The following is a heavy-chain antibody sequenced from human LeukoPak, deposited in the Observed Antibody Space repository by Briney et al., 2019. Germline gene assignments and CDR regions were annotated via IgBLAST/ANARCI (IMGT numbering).Heavy chain of an antibody. V-gene: IGHV4-59*01. CDR3: ALGPSWWYFDL. J-gene: IGHJ2*01. CDR2: IYYSGST. CDR1: GGSISSYY. Sequence: PSETLSLTCTVSGGSISSYYWSWVRQPPEKGLEWIGYIYYSGSTNYNPSLKSRVTISVDTSKNQFSLKLSSVTAADTAVYYCALGPSWWYFDLWGRGTLVTVSS.